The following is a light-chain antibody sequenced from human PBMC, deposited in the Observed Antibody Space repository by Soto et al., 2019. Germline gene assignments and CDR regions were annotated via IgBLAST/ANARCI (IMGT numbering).Light chain of an antibody. CDR2: EVS. CDR1: SSDVGDYNY. J-gene: IGLJ3*02. Sequence: QSALTQPPSASGSPGKSVTISCTGTSSDVGDYNYVSWYQQHPGKAPKLMIYEVSKRPSGVPERFSGSKSGNTASLTVSGLQAEDEADYYCSSYAGSNNWVFGGGTKLPVL. V-gene: IGLV2-8*01. CDR3: SSYAGSNNWV.